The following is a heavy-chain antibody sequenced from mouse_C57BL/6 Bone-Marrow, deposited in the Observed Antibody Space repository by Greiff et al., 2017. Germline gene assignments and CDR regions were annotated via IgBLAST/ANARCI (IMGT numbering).Heavy chain of an antibody. J-gene: IGHJ4*01. CDR1: GYAFSSYW. D-gene: IGHD1-1*01. Sequence: QVQLQQSGAELVKPGASVKISCKASGYAFSSYWMNWVKQRPGKGLEWIGQIYPGDGDTNYNGKFKGKATLTADKSSSTAYMQLSSLTSEDSAVYFCARSPYYYGSMDYWGQGTSVTVSS. CDR3: ARSPYYYGSMDY. V-gene: IGHV1-80*01. CDR2: IYPGDGDT.